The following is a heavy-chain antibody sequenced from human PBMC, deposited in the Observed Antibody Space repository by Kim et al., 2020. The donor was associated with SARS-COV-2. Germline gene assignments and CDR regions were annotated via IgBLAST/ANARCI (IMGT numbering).Heavy chain of an antibody. V-gene: IGHV1-58*01. Sequence: AQKFQERVTITRDMSTSTAYMELSSLRSEDTAVYYCAATLPLAAAGPLDYWGQGTLVTVSS. D-gene: IGHD6-13*01. CDR3: AATLPLAAAGPLDY. J-gene: IGHJ4*02.